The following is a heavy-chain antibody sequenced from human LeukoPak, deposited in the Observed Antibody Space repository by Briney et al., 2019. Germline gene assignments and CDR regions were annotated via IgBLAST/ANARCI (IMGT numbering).Heavy chain of an antibody. V-gene: IGHV4-38-2*02. Sequence: PSETLSLTCTVSGYSISSGYYWGWIRQPPGKGLEWTGSIDHSGSTYYNPSLKSRITISVDTSKNQFSLKLSSVTAADTAVYYCARGSNYYDSGKGWFDPWGQGTLVTVSS. CDR1: GYSISSGYY. CDR2: IDHSGST. D-gene: IGHD3-10*01. J-gene: IGHJ5*02. CDR3: ARGSNYYDSGKGWFDP.